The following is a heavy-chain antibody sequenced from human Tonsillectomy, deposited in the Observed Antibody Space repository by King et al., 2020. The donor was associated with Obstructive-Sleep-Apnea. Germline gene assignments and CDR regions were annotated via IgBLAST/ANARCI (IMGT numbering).Heavy chain of an antibody. V-gene: IGHV3-7*01. CDR3: ASDREYSDGDAYYDVFDM. CDR2: INQDERKA. J-gene: IGHJ3*02. CDR1: GFTFSTYW. D-gene: IGHD3-22*01. Sequence: VQLVESGGGLVQPGGSLTLSCAASGFTFSTYWMNWVRQAPGKGLEWVANINQDERKAYYVDSVKGRFTISRDNARNSLYLQMKSLRVEDTAVYYCASDREYSDGDAYYDVFDMWGQGTMVTVS.